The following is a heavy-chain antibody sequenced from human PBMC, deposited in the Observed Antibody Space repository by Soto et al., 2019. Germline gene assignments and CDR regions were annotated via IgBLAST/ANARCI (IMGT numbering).Heavy chain of an antibody. V-gene: IGHV1-69*02. CDR1: GGTFSSYT. Sequence: VKVSCKASGGTFSSYTIRWVRQAPGQGLEWMGRIIPILGIANYAQKFQGRVTITADKSTSTAYMELSSLRSEDTAVYYCARVRGSDYYGSGSLSYWGQGTLVXVSS. D-gene: IGHD3-10*01. CDR2: IIPILGIA. J-gene: IGHJ4*02. CDR3: ARVRGSDYYGSGSLSY.